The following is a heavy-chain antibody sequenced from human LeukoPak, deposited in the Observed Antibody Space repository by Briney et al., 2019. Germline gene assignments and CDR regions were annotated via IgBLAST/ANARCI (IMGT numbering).Heavy chain of an antibody. D-gene: IGHD3-16*01. CDR1: GGTFSSYA. V-gene: IGHV1-69*05. J-gene: IGHJ4*02. CDR3: ARGLPSLDDYVWGSPRAYYFDY. Sequence: ASVKVSCKASGGTFSSYAISWVRQAPGQGLEWMGRIIPIFGTANYAQKFQGRVTITTDESTSTAYMELSSLRSEDTAVYYCARGLPSLDDYVWGSPRAYYFDYWGQGTLVTVSS. CDR2: IIPIFGTA.